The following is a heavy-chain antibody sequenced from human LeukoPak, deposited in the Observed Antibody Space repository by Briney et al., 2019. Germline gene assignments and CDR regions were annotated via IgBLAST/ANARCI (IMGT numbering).Heavy chain of an antibody. J-gene: IGHJ4*02. CDR1: GFTFSSYA. CDR2: ISYDGSNK. Sequence: GGSLRLSCAASGFTFSSYAMHWVRQAPGKGLEWVAVISYDGSNKYYADSVKGRFTISRDNSKNTLYLQMNSLRAEDTAVYYCASDAQEGYFDWLFDYWGQGTLVTVSS. D-gene: IGHD3-9*01. CDR3: ASDAQEGYFDWLFDY. V-gene: IGHV3-30*04.